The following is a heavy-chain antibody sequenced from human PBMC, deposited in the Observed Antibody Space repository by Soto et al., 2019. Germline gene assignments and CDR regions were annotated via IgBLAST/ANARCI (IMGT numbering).Heavy chain of an antibody. V-gene: IGHV1-18*01. CDR2: ISGFNGKT. J-gene: IGHJ4*02. D-gene: IGHD3-9*01. CDR3: ARDCNYFAPEGPNCFHF. CDR1: GYSFARYG. Sequence: ASVKVSCKTSGYSFARYGVSWVRQAPGQGLEWLGWISGFNGKTEYSQTLRDRVTLTTDTSTGTAYLELRRLKSDDTAIYYCARDCNYFAPEGPNCFHFCGQGTLVTLSS.